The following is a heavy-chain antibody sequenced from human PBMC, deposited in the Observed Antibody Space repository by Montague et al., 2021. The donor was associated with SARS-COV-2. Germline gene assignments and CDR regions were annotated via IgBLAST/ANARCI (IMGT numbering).Heavy chain of an antibody. Sequence: LSLTCTVSGGSISSNFWSWIRQPPGKGLEWIGYIYYSGSTNYNPSLKSRVTISVDTSKKQFSLQLSSATAADTAVYYCARTRGYDPLFDFWGQGTLVTVSS. CDR2: IYYSGST. CDR1: GGSISSNF. V-gene: IGHV4-59*01. J-gene: IGHJ4*02. CDR3: ARTRGYDPLFDF. D-gene: IGHD5-12*01.